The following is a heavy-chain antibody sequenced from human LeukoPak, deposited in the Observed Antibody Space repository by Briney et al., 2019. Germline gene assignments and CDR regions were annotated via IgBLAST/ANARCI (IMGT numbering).Heavy chain of an antibody. J-gene: IGHJ4*02. CDR2: MTGSGSTI. CDR3: ARGRYCNGGSCYCDF. V-gene: IGHV3-48*03. D-gene: IGHD2-15*01. Sequence: PGGSLRLSCAASGFTFSSSEMSWVRQAPGKGLEWVSYMTGSGSTIYYADSVKGRFTISRDNAKNSLYLQMNSLRAEDTAVYYCARGRYCNGGSCYCDFWGQGTLVIVSS. CDR1: GFTFSSSE.